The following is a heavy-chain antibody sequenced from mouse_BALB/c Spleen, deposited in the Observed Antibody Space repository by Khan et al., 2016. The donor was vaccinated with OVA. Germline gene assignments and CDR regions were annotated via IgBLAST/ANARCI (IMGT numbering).Heavy chain of an antibody. Sequence: VQLKESGPDLVKPGASVKISCKASGYSFSLYYMTWVKQSPGKSPEWIGRVNPNNGDATYNQKFKGKAILTVDKSSSTAYMELRSLTSEDSAVFYCARGYEFFPYWGQGTLVTVSA. CDR3: ARGYEFFPY. CDR1: GYSFSLYY. CDR2: VNPNNGDA. D-gene: IGHD2-3*01. V-gene: IGHV1-26*01. J-gene: IGHJ3*01.